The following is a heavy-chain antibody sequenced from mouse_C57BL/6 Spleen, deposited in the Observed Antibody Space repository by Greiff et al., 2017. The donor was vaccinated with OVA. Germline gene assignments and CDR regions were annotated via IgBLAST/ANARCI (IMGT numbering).Heavy chain of an antibody. CDR3: ARVYYDYDGTWFAY. CDR2: INPNNGGT. J-gene: IGHJ3*01. D-gene: IGHD2-4*01. CDR1: GYTFTDYY. V-gene: IGHV1-26*01. Sequence: EVQLQQSGPELVKPGASVKISCKASGYTFTDYYMNWVKQSHGKSLEWIGDINPNNGGTSYNQKFKGKATLTVDKSSSTAYMELRSLTSEDSEVYYCARVYYDYDGTWFAYWGKGTLVTVSA.